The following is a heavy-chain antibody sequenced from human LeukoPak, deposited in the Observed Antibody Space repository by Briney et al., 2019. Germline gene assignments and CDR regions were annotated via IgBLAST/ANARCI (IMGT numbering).Heavy chain of an antibody. V-gene: IGHV3-74*01. CDR2: INKDGTST. CDR1: GFTFSSYW. D-gene: IGHD3-10*01. J-gene: IGHJ4*02. Sequence: GGSLRLSCAASGFTFSSYWMHWVRQAPGKGLVWVSRINKDGTSTTNADSVKGRFTISRDNAKNMLYLQMNSLRAEDTAVYYCTRDMTRGVVNYWGQGTLVIVSS. CDR3: TRDMTRGVVNY.